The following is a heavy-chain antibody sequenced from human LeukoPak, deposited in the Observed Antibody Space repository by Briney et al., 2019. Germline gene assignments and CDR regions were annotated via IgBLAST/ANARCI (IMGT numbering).Heavy chain of an antibody. J-gene: IGHJ3*02. D-gene: IGHD4-17*01. Sequence: GGSLRLSCAASGFTFSSYSMNWVRQAPGKGLEWVSSISSSSYIYYADSVKGRFTISRDNAKNSLYLQMNSLRAEDTAVYYCARDSLPDYGDYLDAFDIWGQGTMVTVSS. CDR2: ISSSSYI. CDR3: ARDSLPDYGDYLDAFDI. CDR1: GFTFSSYS. V-gene: IGHV3-21*01.